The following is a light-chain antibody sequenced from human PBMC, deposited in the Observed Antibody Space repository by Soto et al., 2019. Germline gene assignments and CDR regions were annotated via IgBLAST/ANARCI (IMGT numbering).Light chain of an antibody. V-gene: IGKV3-20*01. CDR2: HVS. Sequence: DIVLTQSPGTLYLSPGERAILSCRASQSVSSTSLAWYQQRPGQAPRLLIYHVSSRANGIPDRFSGSGSGTDVTLTISTLEPEDFAVYYCQQYGTSSLTFGGGTRVEI. J-gene: IGKJ4*01. CDR1: QSVSSTS. CDR3: QQYGTSSLT.